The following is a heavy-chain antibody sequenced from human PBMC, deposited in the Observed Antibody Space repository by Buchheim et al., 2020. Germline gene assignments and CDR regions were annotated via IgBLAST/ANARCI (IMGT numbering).Heavy chain of an antibody. CDR3: ARDFHGIVGASGSWYFDL. J-gene: IGHJ2*01. D-gene: IGHD1-26*01. V-gene: IGHV4-34*01. Sequence: QVQLQQWGAGLLKPSETLSLTCAVYGGSFSGYYWSWIRQPPGKGLEWIGEINHSGSTNYNPSLKSRVTISVDTSKNQFSLKLSSVTAADTAMYYCARDFHGIVGASGSWYFDLWGRGTL. CDR1: GGSFSGYY. CDR2: INHSGST.